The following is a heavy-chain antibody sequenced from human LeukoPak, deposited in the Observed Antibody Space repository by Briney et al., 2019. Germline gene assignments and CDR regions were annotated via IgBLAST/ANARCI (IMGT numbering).Heavy chain of an antibody. CDR1: GSSISSSSYY. CDR2: MYYSGST. V-gene: IGHV4-39*01. CDR3: DFGWHGAFDI. D-gene: IGHD3-3*01. J-gene: IGHJ3*02. Sequence: SETLSLTCTVSGSSISSSSYYWGWIRQPPGKGLEWIGSMYYSGSTYYNPSLKSRVTISVDTSKNQFSLKLSSVTAADTAVYYCDFGWHGAFDIWGQGTMVTVSS.